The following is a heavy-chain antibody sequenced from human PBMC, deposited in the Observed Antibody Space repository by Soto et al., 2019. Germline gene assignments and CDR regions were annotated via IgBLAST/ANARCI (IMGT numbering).Heavy chain of an antibody. CDR3: ASEPTYYYDSSGYETI. D-gene: IGHD3-22*01. Sequence: SETLSLTCTVSGGSISSYYWIWIRQPAGKGLEWIGRIYTSGSTNYNPSLKSRVTMSVDTSKNQFSLKLSSVTAADTAVYHCASEPTYYYDSSGYETIWGQGTLVTVSS. J-gene: IGHJ4*02. CDR2: IYTSGST. V-gene: IGHV4-4*07. CDR1: GGSISSYY.